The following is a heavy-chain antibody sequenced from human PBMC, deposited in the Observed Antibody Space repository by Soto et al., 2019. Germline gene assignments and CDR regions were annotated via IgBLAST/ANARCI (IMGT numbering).Heavy chain of an antibody. CDR1: GFTFSSYG. CDR3: AKDLAPMIVVVILDY. D-gene: IGHD3-22*01. V-gene: IGHV3-30*18. Sequence: PGGSLRLSCAASGFTFSSYGMHWVRQAPGKGLEWVAVISYDGSNKYYADSVKGRFTISRDNSKNTLYLQMNSLRAEDTAVYYCAKDLAPMIVVVILDYWGQGTLVTVSS. CDR2: ISYDGSNK. J-gene: IGHJ4*02.